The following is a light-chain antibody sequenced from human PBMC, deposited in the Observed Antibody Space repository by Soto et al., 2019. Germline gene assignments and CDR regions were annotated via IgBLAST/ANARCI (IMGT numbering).Light chain of an antibody. CDR1: QSISSW. Sequence: DIQMTQSPSTLSASVGDRVTITCRASQSISSWLAWYQQKPGKAPKLLIYKASSLESGVPSRFSGSGSGTEFTLTISSLQPDDFAPYDCQHYNSYSPRTFGQGTKVEIK. CDR2: KAS. V-gene: IGKV1-5*03. CDR3: QHYNSYSPRT. J-gene: IGKJ1*01.